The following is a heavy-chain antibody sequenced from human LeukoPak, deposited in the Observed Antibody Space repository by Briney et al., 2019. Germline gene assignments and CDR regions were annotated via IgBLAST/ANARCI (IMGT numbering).Heavy chain of an antibody. D-gene: IGHD5-18*01. V-gene: IGHV3-23*01. J-gene: IGHJ4*02. CDR1: GFTFNNYA. CDR3: AKGQGYNYGDSIDY. Sequence: GGSLRLSCAASGFTFNNYAMTWVRQAPGKGLEWVSVINGCGSSYYADSVKGRFTVSRDNSKNTLYLQMNSLRDEDTAVYYCAKGQGYNYGDSIDYWGQGTLVTVSS. CDR2: INGCGSS.